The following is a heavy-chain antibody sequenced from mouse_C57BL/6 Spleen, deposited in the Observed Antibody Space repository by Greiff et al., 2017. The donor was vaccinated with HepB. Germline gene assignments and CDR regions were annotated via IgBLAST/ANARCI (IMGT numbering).Heavy chain of an antibody. V-gene: IGHV1-52*01. J-gene: IGHJ2*01. CDR3: ARGDIVTSYYFDY. Sequence: QVQLQQPGAELVRPGSSVKLSCKASGYTFTSYWMHWVKQRPIQGLEWIGNIDPSDSETHYNQKFKDKATLTVDKSSSTAYMQLSSLTSEDSAVYYCARGDIVTSYYFDYWGQGTTLTVSS. CDR2: IDPSDSET. CDR1: GYTFTSYW. D-gene: IGHD2-5*01.